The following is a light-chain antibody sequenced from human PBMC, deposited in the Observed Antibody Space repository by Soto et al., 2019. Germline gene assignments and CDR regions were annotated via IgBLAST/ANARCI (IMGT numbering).Light chain of an antibody. CDR2: AVS. V-gene: IGLV2-23*02. J-gene: IGLJ3*02. CDR3: CSYAGSSTLV. Sequence: QSVLTQPASVSGSPGQSITISCTGTSSDVGTYDLLSWYQHHPGKAPKLIIYAVSKRPSGVSNRFSGSKSGNTASLTISGLQAEDEADYFFCSYAGSSTLVFGGGTKLTVL. CDR1: SSDVGTYDL.